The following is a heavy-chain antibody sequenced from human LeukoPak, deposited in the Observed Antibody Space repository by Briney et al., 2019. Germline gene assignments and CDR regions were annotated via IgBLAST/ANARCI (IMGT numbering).Heavy chain of an antibody. V-gene: IGHV3-72*01. J-gene: IGHJ3*01. Sequence: GGSLRLSCAASGFIFSDHYTDWVRQAPGKGLEWVGRSGRKGNSYTAEYAASVKGRFTISRDDSKNSLYLQMNSLKTEDTAVYYCARGYYCSSNTCFPGAFDFWGQGAMVAVSS. CDR1: GFIFSDHY. D-gene: IGHD2/OR15-2a*01. CDR3: ARGYYCSSNTCFPGAFDF. CDR2: SGRKGNSYTA.